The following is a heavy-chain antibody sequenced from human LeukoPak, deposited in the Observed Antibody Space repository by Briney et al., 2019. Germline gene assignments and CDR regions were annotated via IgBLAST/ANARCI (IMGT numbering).Heavy chain of an antibody. Sequence: GASVKVSCTASGYTFTSYGISWVRQAPGQGLEWMGWINTNTGNPTYAQGFTGRFVFSLDTSVSTAYLQISSLKAEDTAVYYCARLQADFSSSWYLLYWFDPWGQGTLVTVSS. CDR3: ARLQADFSSSWYLLYWFDP. J-gene: IGHJ5*02. CDR1: GYTFTSYG. D-gene: IGHD6-13*01. CDR2: INTNTGNP. V-gene: IGHV7-4-1*02.